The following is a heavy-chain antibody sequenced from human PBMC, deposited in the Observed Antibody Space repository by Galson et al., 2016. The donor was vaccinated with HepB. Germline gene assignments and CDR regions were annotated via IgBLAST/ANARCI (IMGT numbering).Heavy chain of an antibody. V-gene: IGHV5-51*01. CDR3: VRAYSSRYPLDV. D-gene: IGHD4-11*01. J-gene: IGHJ3*01. CDR2: IYPGDSDT. CDR1: GYSFTPYW. Sequence: QSGAEVTKPGESLKISCKTSGYSFTPYWIAWVRQMPGKGLEWMGIIYPGDSDTRYSPSFQGQVTISADTSISTAYLQWSSLKASDTAVYYCVRAYSSRYPLDVWGQGTMVTVSS.